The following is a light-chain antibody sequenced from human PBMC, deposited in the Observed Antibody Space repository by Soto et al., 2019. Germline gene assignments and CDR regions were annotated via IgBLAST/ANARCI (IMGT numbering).Light chain of an antibody. J-gene: IGLJ2*01. CDR3: SSYAGSKNYVV. Sequence: QSVLTQPPSASGSTGQSVTISCTGTSSDVGGYNYVSWYQQHPGKAPKLMIYEVSKRPSGVPDRFSGSKSGNTASLTVSGLQAEDEADYYCSSYAGSKNYVVFGGGTKLTVL. CDR2: EVS. CDR1: SSDVGGYNY. V-gene: IGLV2-8*01.